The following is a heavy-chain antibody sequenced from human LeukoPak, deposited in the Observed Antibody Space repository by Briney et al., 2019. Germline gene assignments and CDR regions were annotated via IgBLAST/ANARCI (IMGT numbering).Heavy chain of an antibody. CDR3: ARVLGGVGWGQQLVSRIDY. CDR2: IYYSGST. J-gene: IGHJ4*02. V-gene: IGHV4-59*01. CDR1: GGSISSYY. Sequence: SETLSLTCTVSGGSISSYYWSWIRQPPGKGLEWIGYIYYSGSTNYNPSLKSRVTISVDTSKNQFSLKLSSVTAADTAVYYCARVLGGVGWGQQLVSRIDYWGQGTLVTVSS. D-gene: IGHD6-13*01.